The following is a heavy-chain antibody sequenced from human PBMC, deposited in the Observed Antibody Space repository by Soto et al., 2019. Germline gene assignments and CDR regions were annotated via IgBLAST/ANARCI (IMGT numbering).Heavy chain of an antibody. J-gene: IGHJ5*02. V-gene: IGHV4-39*01. CDR2: INHSGNT. Sequence: SETLSLTCAVSGGSIGTSAYYWGWIRQAPGKGLEWIGSINHSGNTYLSPSLRDRVTMSVDTSKNSFSLKLRSATAADTGLYYCSRRAPEGFDPWGQGTLVTVSS. CDR1: GGSIGTSAYY. CDR3: SRRAPEGFDP.